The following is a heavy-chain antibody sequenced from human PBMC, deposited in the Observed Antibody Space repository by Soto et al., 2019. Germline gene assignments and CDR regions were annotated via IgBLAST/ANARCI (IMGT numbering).Heavy chain of an antibody. CDR1: GFTFSSYG. CDR2: IWYDGSNK. CDR3: ARDSYLGAHPNNYYYYYGMDV. V-gene: IGHV3-33*01. D-gene: IGHD6-6*01. J-gene: IGHJ6*02. Sequence: GGSLRLSCAASGFTFSSYGMHWVRQAPGKGLEWVAVIWYDGSNKYYADSVKGRFTISRDNSKNTLYLQMNSLRAEDTAVYYCARDSYLGAHPNNYYYYYGMDVWGQGTTVTVSS.